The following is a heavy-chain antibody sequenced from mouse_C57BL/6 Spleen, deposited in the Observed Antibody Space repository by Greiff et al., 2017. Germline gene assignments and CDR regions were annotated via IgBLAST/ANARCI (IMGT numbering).Heavy chain of an antibody. V-gene: IGHV1-22*01. CDR1: GYTFTDYN. CDR2: INPNNGGT. J-gene: IGHJ1*03. CDR3: ARAGNYYGSSAYWYFDV. D-gene: IGHD1-1*01. Sequence: VQLQQSGPELVKPGASVKMSCKASGYTFTDYNMHWVKQSHGKSLEWIGYINPNNGGTSYNQKFKGKATLTVNKSSSTAYMELRSLTSDDSAVYYCARAGNYYGSSAYWYFDVWGTGTTVTVSS.